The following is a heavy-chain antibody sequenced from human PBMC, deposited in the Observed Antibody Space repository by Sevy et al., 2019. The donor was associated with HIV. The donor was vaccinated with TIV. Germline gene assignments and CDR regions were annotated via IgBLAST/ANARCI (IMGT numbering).Heavy chain of an antibody. CDR2: ISYDGSNK. CDR3: AKVDDGSSWYAFSGGGMDV. V-gene: IGHV3-30*18. J-gene: IGHJ6*02. D-gene: IGHD6-13*01. CDR1: GFTFSSYG. Sequence: GGSLRLSCAASGFTFSSYGMHWVRQAPGKGLEWVAVISYDGSNKYYADSVKGRFTISRDNSKNTLYLQMNSLRAEDTAVYYCAKVDDGSSWYAFSGGGMDVWGQGTTVTVSS.